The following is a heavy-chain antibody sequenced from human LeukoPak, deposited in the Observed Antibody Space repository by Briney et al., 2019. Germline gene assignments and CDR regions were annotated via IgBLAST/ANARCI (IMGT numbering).Heavy chain of an antibody. CDR3: ANGNRCTSPNCLGYYYFYMDV. D-gene: IGHD2-8*01. CDR1: GLTFSSYA. V-gene: IGHV3-23*01. Sequence: PGGSLRLSCPAYGLTFSSYAMSWVSQAPGKGLEWVSAISGSGGSTYYADSVKGRFTISRDNSKNTLYLQMNSLRAEDTAVYYCANGNRCTSPNCLGYYYFYMDVWGKGTTVTVSS. CDR2: ISGSGGST. J-gene: IGHJ6*03.